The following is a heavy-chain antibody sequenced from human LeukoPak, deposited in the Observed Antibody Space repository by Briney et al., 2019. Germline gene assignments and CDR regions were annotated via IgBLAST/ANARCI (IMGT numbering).Heavy chain of an antibody. CDR3: ARDPKADYYDSSGSLRGFDY. V-gene: IGHV3-30-3*01. CDR2: ISYDGSNK. Sequence: PGGSLRLSCAASGFTFSSYAMHWVRQAPGKGLEWVAVISYDGSNKYYADSVKGRFTISRDNSKNTLHLQMNSLRAEDTAVYYCARDPKADYYDSSGSLRGFDYWGQGTLVTVSS. D-gene: IGHD3-22*01. CDR1: GFTFSSYA. J-gene: IGHJ4*02.